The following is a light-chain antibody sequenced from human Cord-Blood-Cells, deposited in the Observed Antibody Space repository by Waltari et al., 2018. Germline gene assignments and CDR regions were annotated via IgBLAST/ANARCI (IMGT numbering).Light chain of an antibody. Sequence: QSALTQPASVSGSPGQSITISCTGTSSDAGSYNLVSWYQQHPGKAPKLMIYEVSKRPSGVSNRFSDSKSGNTASLTISGLQAEDEADYYCCSYAGSSTFVVFGGGTKLTVL. CDR3: CSYAGSSTFVV. V-gene: IGLV2-23*02. J-gene: IGLJ2*01. CDR2: EVS. CDR1: SSDAGSYNL.